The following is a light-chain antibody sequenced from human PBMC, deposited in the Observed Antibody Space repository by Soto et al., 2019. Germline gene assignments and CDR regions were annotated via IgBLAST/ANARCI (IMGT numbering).Light chain of an antibody. J-gene: IGKJ1*01. CDR1: QSVSSSY. CDR2: GAS. V-gene: IGKV3-20*01. CDR3: QQYGSSPTWT. Sequence: EIVLTQSPGTLSLSPGERATLSCRASQSVSSSYLAWYQQKPGQAPRLLIYGASSRATGIQDRFSSSVSATDFTLTISRLEPEDFAVYYCQQYGSSPTWTFGQVTKVEIK.